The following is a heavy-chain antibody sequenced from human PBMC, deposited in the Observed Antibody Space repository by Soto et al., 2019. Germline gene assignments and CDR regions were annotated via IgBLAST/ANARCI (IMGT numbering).Heavy chain of an antibody. V-gene: IGHV3-33*01. CDR3: ARDDIPGIAVSTYGMDV. D-gene: IGHD6-19*01. Sequence: GSLRLSCAASGFIFSNFGMHWVRQAPGKGLEWVAVIWYDGSNEYYADSVKGRFTISKDNSKSTLYLQMNSLRAEDTAVYYCARDDIPGIAVSTYGMDVWGQGTTVTVSS. CDR2: IWYDGSNE. CDR1: GFIFSNFG. J-gene: IGHJ6*02.